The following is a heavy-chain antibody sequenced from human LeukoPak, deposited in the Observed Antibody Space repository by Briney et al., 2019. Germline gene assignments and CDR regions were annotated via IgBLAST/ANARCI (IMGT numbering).Heavy chain of an antibody. V-gene: IGHV4-59*01. CDR2: IYYSGST. CDR3: AREESMVRGTSWFDP. D-gene: IGHD3-10*01. J-gene: IGHJ5*02. CDR1: GGSISSYY. Sequence: SETLSPTCTVSGGSISSYYWSWIRQPPGKGLEWIGYIYYSGSTNYNPSLKSRVTISVDTSKNQFSLKLSSVTAADTAVYYCAREESMVRGTSWFDPWGQGTLVTVS.